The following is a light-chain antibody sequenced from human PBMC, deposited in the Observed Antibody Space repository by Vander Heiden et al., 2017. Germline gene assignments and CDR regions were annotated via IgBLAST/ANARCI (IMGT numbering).Light chain of an antibody. CDR2: AAS. CDR3: QQYGSSPLT. Sequence: VLTPSPATRALSPGGRAPLSVRASQNVISNYLAWFQQQPGQAPRLLIYAASSRATDIPDRFSGSGSGTDFTLTISRLEPDDFAVYYCQQYGSSPLTFGGGTTVEIK. CDR1: QNVISNY. J-gene: IGKJ4*01. V-gene: IGKV3-20*01.